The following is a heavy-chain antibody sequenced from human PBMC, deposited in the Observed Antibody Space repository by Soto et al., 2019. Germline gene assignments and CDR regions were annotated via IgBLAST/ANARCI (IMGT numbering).Heavy chain of an antibody. CDR3: ARVRIAAAGTVLEY. D-gene: IGHD6-13*01. V-gene: IGHV4-59*01. Sequence: PSVPLSLTRTVAGDSISSCYWYWIRQPPGKGLEWIGYVYDSGRTNYTPTLKSRVTISVHTSKNQFSLNLSSVTAADTAVYFCARVRIAAAGTVLEYWGQGTLVPVS. J-gene: IGHJ4*02. CDR2: VYDSGRT. CDR1: GDSISSCY.